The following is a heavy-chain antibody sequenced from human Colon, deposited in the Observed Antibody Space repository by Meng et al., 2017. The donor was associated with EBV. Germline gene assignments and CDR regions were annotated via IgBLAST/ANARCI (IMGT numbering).Heavy chain of an antibody. CDR1: GVSHSSNIR. CDR2: IDDSGST. Sequence: VQLQEQGPGLVKPSGTLSLTGGVSGVSHSSNIRWTWVRQPPGKGLEWIGDIDDSGSTNYNPSLNSRISISLDKSKNHFSLKVNSVTAADTAVYYCARGKQDAWELLAYWGQGALVTVSS. CDR3: ARGKQDAWELLAY. D-gene: IGHD1-26*01. V-gene: IGHV4-4*02. J-gene: IGHJ4*02.